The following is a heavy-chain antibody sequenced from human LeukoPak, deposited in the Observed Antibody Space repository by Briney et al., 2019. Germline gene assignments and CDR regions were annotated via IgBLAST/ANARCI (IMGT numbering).Heavy chain of an antibody. CDR2: IHRDGSST. J-gene: IGHJ4*02. CDR3: VKDAGRGGEGDY. Sequence: SGGSLRLSCAASGFTFTNYWMHWARQAPGKGLEWVAFIHRDGSSTTYAGAVKGRFTISRDNAKNTLYLQMSSLRAEDTAVYYCVKDAGRGGEGDYWGQGTLVTV. CDR1: GFTFTNYW. D-gene: IGHD3-10*01. V-gene: IGHV3-74*03.